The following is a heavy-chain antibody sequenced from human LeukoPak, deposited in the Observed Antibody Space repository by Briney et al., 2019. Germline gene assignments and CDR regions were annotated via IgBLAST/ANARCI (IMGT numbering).Heavy chain of an antibody. CDR3: ARDYLREYGMDV. CDR2: ISSSSSYT. CDR1: GFTFANYA. J-gene: IGHJ6*02. Sequence: PGGSLRLSCAASGFTFANYAMNWVRQAPGKGLEWVSYISSSSSYTNYADSVKGRFTISRDNAKNSLYLQMNSLRAEDTAVYYCARDYLREYGMDVWGQGTTVTVSS. V-gene: IGHV3-21*05.